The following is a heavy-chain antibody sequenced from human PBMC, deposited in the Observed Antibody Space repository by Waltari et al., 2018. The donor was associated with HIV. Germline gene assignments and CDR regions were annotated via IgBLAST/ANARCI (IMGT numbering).Heavy chain of an antibody. D-gene: IGHD2-15*01. CDR3: ARSHLRYCSGGSCYSGYFDY. CDR2: ISAYNGNT. CDR1: GYTFTSYG. Sequence: QVQLVQSGAEVKKPGASVKVSCKASGYTFTSYGISWVRQAPGLGLEWMGWISAYNGNTNYAQKLQGRVTMTTDTSTSTAYMELRSLRSDDTAVYYCARSHLRYCSGGSCYSGYFDYWGQGTLVTVSS. J-gene: IGHJ4*02. V-gene: IGHV1-18*01.